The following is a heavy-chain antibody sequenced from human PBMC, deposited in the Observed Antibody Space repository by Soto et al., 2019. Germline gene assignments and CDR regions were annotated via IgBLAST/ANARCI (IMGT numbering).Heavy chain of an antibody. D-gene: IGHD4-17*01. Sequence: EVQLVESGGGLVQPGGSLRLSCVASGFTFSSYWMHWVRQAPGKGLVWVSRINSDGSSTSYADSVKGRFTISRDNAKNTLYLQMNSLRAEDTAVYYCATDYGDYYFQHWGQGTLVTVSS. CDR3: ATDYGDYYFQH. CDR2: INSDGSST. J-gene: IGHJ1*01. CDR1: GFTFSSYW. V-gene: IGHV3-74*01.